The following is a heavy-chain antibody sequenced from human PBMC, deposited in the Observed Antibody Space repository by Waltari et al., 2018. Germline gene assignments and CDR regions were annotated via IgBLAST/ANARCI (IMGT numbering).Heavy chain of an antibody. CDR2: INQDGSGT. D-gene: IGHD3-10*01. CDR1: GFTFSSYG. V-gene: IGHV3-7*01. CDR3: ARDRGWGWLDP. J-gene: IGHJ5*02. Sequence: VQLVESGGGVVQPGGSLRLSCAASGFTFSSYGMHWVRQAPGKGLEWVALINQDGSGTYYVDSLKGRFTISRDNAKNSLYLQMNSLRVEDTAIYYCARDRGWGWLDPWGQGTLVTVSS.